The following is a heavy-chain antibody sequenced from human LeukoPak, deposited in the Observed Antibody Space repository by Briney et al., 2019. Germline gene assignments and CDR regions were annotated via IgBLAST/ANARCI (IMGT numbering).Heavy chain of an antibody. D-gene: IGHD3-16*02. J-gene: IGHJ5*02. CDR2: IKEDGSEK. V-gene: IGHV3-7*01. CDR1: GFIFRNYW. Sequence: GGSLRLSCAASGFIFRNYWMSWVRQAPGKGLEWVGNIKEDGSEKYYVESVKGRFTISRDNAKNSFYLQMSSLRAEDTAVYYCARRVIIRGRLDPWGQGTLVTVSS. CDR3: ARRVIIRGRLDP.